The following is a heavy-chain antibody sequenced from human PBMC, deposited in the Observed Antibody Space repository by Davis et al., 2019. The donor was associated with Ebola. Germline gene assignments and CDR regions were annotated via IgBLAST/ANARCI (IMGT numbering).Heavy chain of an antibody. D-gene: IGHD3-10*01. J-gene: IGHJ4*02. CDR1: GFTFNNYA. CDR3: AKERGRHGMPEFDY. Sequence: PGGSLRLSCLASGFTFNNYAMSWVRQAPGKGLEWASGISADGGSAYYTDSVKGRFTISRDSSKNTLYLQMSSLRVEDTAIYYCAKERGRHGMPEFDYWGQGIVVTVSS. CDR2: ISADGGSA. V-gene: IGHV3-23*01.